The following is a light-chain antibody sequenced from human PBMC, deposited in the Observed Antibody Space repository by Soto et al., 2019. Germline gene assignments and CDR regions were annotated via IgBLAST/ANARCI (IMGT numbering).Light chain of an antibody. CDR2: EVS. V-gene: IGLV2-8*01. Sequence: QSVLAQPPSASGSPGQSVTISCTGSSSDVGGYNYVSWYQQHPGKAPKLMIYEVSKRPSGVPDRFSGSKSGNTASLTVSGLQAEDEADYYCNSYAGRNNVFGTGTKGTVL. CDR1: SSDVGGYNY. CDR3: NSYAGRNNV. J-gene: IGLJ1*01.